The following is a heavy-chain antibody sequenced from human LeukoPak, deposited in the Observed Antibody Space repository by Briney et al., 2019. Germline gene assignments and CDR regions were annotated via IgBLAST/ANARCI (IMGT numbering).Heavy chain of an antibody. D-gene: IGHD3-22*01. J-gene: IGHJ4*02. CDR1: GGSFSGYY. CDR2: INHSGST. Sequence: SETLSLTCAVYGGSFSGYYWSWIRQPPGKGLEWIGEINHSGSTNYNPSLKSRVTISVDTSKNQFSLKLSSVTAADTAVYYCARDDCDSSGYDYWGQGTLVTVSS. V-gene: IGHV4-34*01. CDR3: ARDDCDSSGYDY.